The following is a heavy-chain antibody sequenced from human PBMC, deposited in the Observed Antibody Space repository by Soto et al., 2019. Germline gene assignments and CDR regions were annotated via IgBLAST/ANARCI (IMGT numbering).Heavy chain of an antibody. J-gene: IGHJ6*02. V-gene: IGHV3-21*01. D-gene: IGHD5-18*01. CDR1: GFTFSSYS. CDR3: ARASPPSVDTAMLALYYYGMDV. CDR2: ISSSSSYI. Sequence: GGSLRLSCAASGFTFSSYSMNWVRQAPGKGLEWVSSISSSSSYIYYADSVKGRFTISRDNAKNSLYLQMNSLRAEDTAVYYCARASPPSVDTAMLALYYYGMDVSGQGTTVTLPS.